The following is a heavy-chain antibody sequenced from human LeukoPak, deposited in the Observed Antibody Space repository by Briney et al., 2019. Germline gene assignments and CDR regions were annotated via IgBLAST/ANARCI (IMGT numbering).Heavy chain of an antibody. CDR2: ISYNGSNK. CDR1: GFTFSNYG. D-gene: IGHD5-12*01. J-gene: IGHJ4*02. Sequence: GRSLRLSCAASGFTFSNYGMHWVRQAPGKGLDRVSVISYNGSNKYYADSVKGRFTISRDNSKNTVYLQMNSLRAEDTAVYYCAKESGYDFEYWGQGTLVTVSS. CDR3: AKESGYDFEY. V-gene: IGHV3-30*18.